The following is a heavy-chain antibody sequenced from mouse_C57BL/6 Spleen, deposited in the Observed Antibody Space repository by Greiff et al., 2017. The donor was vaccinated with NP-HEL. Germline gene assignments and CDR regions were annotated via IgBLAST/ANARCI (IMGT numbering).Heavy chain of an antibody. D-gene: IGHD2-4*01. CDR1: GYTFTSYW. V-gene: IGHV1-52*01. J-gene: IGHJ4*01. Sequence: QVQLQQPGAELVRPGSSVKLSCKASGYTFTSYWMHWVKQRPIQGLEWIGNIDPSDSETHYNQKFKDKATLTVDKSSSTAYMQLSSLTSEDSAVYYCARLGYDYDYAMDYWGQGTSVTVSS. CDR3: ARLGYDYDYAMDY. CDR2: IDPSDSET.